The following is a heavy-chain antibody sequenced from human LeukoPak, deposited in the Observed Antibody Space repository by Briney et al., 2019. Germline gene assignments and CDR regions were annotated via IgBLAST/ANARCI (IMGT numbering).Heavy chain of an antibody. V-gene: IGHV3-73*01. CDR3: TVADTMVRGVN. D-gene: IGHD3-10*01. CDR1: GFTFSGSA. Sequence: TGGSLRLSCAASGFTFSGSAMHWVRQASGKGLEWVGRIRSKANNYATAYAASVKGRFTISRDDSKNTAYLQMNSLKTEDTAVYYCTVADTMVRGVNWGQGTLVTVSS. CDR2: IRSKANNYAT. J-gene: IGHJ4*02.